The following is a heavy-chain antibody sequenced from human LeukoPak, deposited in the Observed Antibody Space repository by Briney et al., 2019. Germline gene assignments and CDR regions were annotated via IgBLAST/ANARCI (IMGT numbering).Heavy chain of an antibody. CDR3: AKVKDLWFDP. CDR2: ISYSGGT. D-gene: IGHD2-15*01. Sequence: PSKTLSLTCTVSVGSISSHYWSWIRQTPGKGLEWIGYISYSGGTNYNPSLKRRVTISVDTSTSQFSLKLTSVTAADTSVYYCAKVKDLWFDPWGQGTLVTVSS. CDR1: VGSISSHY. J-gene: IGHJ5*02. V-gene: IGHV4-59*11.